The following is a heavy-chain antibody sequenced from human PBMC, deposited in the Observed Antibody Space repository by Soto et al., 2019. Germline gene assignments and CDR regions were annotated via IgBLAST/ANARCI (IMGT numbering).Heavy chain of an antibody. V-gene: IGHV3-23*01. J-gene: IGHJ6*02. Sequence: GGSQRLSCAASGLTFSSYAMSWVRQAPGKGLEWVSTISGSGGSTYYADSVKGRFAISRDNSKNTLYLQMNSVRAEDTAVYYCAKDLIVGATSYYYGMDVWGQGTTVTVSS. D-gene: IGHD1-26*01. CDR3: AKDLIVGATSYYYGMDV. CDR1: GLTFSSYA. CDR2: ISGSGGST.